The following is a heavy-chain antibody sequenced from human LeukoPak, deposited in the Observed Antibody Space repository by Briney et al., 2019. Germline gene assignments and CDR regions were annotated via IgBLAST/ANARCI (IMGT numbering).Heavy chain of an antibody. CDR3: AKRPGYCSSTSCYYYYYMDV. CDR2: ISGSGTST. J-gene: IGHJ6*03. Sequence: GGSLRLSCAASGFTFSSYAMSWVRQAPGKGLEWVSAISGSGTSTYYADSVKGRFTISRDNSKNTLYMQMNSLRGDDTAVYYCAKRPGYCSSTSCYYYYYMDVWGDGATMTVSS. D-gene: IGHD2-2*01. V-gene: IGHV3-23*01. CDR1: GFTFSSYA.